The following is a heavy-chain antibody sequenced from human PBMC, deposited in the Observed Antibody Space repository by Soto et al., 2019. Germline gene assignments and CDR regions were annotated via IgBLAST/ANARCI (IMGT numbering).Heavy chain of an antibody. J-gene: IGHJ4*02. CDR3: ARHIAVAAPRYAFDY. CDR2: IKQDGSEK. V-gene: IGHV3-7*01. D-gene: IGHD6-19*01. Sequence: GGSLRLTXAASGFTFSSYKMSWVRQAPGKGLEWVANIKQDGSEKYYVDSVKGRFTISRDNAKNSLYLQMNSLRAEDTAVYYCARHIAVAAPRYAFDYWGQGTLVTVSS. CDR1: GFTFSSYK.